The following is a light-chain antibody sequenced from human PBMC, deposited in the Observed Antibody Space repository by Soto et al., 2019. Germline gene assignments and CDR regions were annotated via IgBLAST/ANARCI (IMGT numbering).Light chain of an antibody. J-gene: IGKJ5*01. CDR1: QSVSSSY. CDR3: QQYGSSPPSIT. V-gene: IGKV3-20*01. CDR2: GAS. Sequence: EIVLTQSPGTLSLSPGERATLSCRASQSVSSSYLAWYQQKPGQAPRLPIYGASSRATGIPDRFSGSGSGTDFTLTISRLEPEDFAVYYCQQYGSSPPSITFGQGTDWRL.